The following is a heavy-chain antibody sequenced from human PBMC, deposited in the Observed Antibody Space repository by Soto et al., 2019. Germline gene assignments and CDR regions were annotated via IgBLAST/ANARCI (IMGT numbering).Heavy chain of an antibody. CDR1: GGSISNHSYY. CDR2: IYYTGST. Sequence: HLQLQESGPGLVKPSETLSLTCGVSGGSISNHSYYWGWLRQTPGKELEWIGNIYYTGSTYYTPSLERRVTLSVDTSKNQFSLKLTSVTVADTGFDFCARYDGYENGFDPWGQGTLVTVSS. V-gene: IGHV4-39*01. CDR3: ARYDGYENGFDP. D-gene: IGHD5-12*01. J-gene: IGHJ5*02.